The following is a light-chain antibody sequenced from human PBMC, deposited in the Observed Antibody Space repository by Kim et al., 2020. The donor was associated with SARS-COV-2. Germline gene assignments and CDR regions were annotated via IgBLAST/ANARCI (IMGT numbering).Light chain of an antibody. CDR1: QSVSTN. Sequence: SVSQGERATLSCRASQSVSTNLAWFQQKPGQAPRLLIYGASTRATGIPARFSGSGSGTEFTLTISSLQSEDFAVYHCQQYNNWPTFGQGTKVDIK. J-gene: IGKJ1*01. V-gene: IGKV3-15*01. CDR3: QQYNNWPT. CDR2: GAS.